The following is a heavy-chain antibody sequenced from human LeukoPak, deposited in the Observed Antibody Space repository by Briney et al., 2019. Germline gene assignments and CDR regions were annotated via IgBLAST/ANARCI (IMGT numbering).Heavy chain of an antibody. CDR1: GGSFSGYD. V-gene: IGHV4-59*01. CDR2: IYYSGST. CDR3: ARDLYDAFDI. J-gene: IGHJ3*02. Sequence: SETLSLTCAVYGGSFSGYDWSWIRQPPGKGLEWIGYIYYSGSTNYNPSLKSRVTISVDTSKNQFSLKLSSVTAADTAVYYCARDLYDAFDIWGQGTMVTVSS.